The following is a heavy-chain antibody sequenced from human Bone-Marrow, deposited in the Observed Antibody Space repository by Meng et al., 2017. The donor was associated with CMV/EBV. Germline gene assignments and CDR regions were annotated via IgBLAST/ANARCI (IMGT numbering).Heavy chain of an antibody. D-gene: IGHD3-10*01. V-gene: IGHV6-1*01. Sequence: SQTLSLTCAISGDSVSSNSAACNWIRQSPSRGLEWLGRAYYRSKNYNDDAVSGKTRTTINPDTSKNQFSLQLNSVTAADMAVYYCARAKITMVRGVPYYYYYYGMDVWGQGTTVTVSS. CDR2: AYYRSKNYN. J-gene: IGHJ6*02. CDR3: ARAKITMVRGVPYYYYYYGMDV. CDR1: GDSVSSNSAA.